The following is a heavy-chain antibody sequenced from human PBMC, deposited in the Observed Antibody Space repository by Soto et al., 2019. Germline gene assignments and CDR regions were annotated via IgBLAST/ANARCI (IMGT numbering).Heavy chain of an antibody. CDR1: GYSFTSYW. CDR3: ARHGAYYDFWSGSDMDV. D-gene: IGHD3-3*01. V-gene: IGHV5-51*01. Sequence: PGESLKISCKGSGYSFTSYWIGWVRQMPGKGLEWMGIIYPGDSDTRYSPSFQGQVTISADKSISTAYLQWSSLKASDTAMYYCARHGAYYDFWSGSDMDVWGKGTTVTVSS. J-gene: IGHJ6*03. CDR2: IYPGDSDT.